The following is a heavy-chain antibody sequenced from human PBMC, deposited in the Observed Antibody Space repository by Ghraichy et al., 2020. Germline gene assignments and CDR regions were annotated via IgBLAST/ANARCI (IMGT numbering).Heavy chain of an antibody. Sequence: GGSLRLSCAASGFTFSTSTMTWVRQAPGKGLEWVSSISSSSTYMYYADSVKGRFTISRDNAKNSLSLQMNSLRAEDTAVYYCARAVAGYFDYWGQGTLVTVSS. J-gene: IGHJ4*02. V-gene: IGHV3-21*01. CDR2: ISSSSTYM. CDR3: ARAVAGYFDY. D-gene: IGHD6-19*01. CDR1: GFTFSTST.